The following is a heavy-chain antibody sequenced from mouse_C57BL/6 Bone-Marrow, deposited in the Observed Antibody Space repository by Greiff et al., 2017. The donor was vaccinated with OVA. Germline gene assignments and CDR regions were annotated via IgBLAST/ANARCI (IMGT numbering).Heavy chain of an antibody. CDR2: IDPSDSET. D-gene: IGHD2-4*01. J-gene: IGHJ4*01. V-gene: IGHV1-52*01. CDR1: GYTFTSYW. CDR3: ARPYYDYEDAMDY. Sequence: QVQLKQPGAELVRPGSSVKLSCKASGYTFTSYWMHWVKQRPIQGLEWIGNIDPSDSETHYNQKFKDKATLTVDKSSSTAYMQLSSLTSEDSAVYYCARPYYDYEDAMDYWGQGTSVTVSS.